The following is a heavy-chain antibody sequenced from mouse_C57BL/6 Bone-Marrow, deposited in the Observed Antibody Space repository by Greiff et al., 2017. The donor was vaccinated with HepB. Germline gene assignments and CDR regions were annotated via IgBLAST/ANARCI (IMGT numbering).Heavy chain of an antibody. D-gene: IGHD2-2*01. CDR2: INPSNGGT. Sequence: QVQLQQPGTELVKPGASVKLSCKASGYTFTSYWMHWVKQRPGQGLEWIGNINPSNGGTNYNEKFKSKDTLTVDKSSSTAYMQLSSLTSEDSAVYYCARSTYGYILSWFAYWGQGTLVTVSA. CDR1: GYTFTSYW. CDR3: ARSTYGYILSWFAY. V-gene: IGHV1-53*01. J-gene: IGHJ3*01.